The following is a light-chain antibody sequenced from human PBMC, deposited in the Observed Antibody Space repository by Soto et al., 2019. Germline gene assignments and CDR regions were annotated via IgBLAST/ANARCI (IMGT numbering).Light chain of an antibody. J-gene: IGLJ2*01. Sequence: QSVLTQPPSVSAAPGQTVTISRSGRGSNIGSNSVSWYQQVPGTAPKLLLYDNNKRPSGIPDRFSGSKSGTSATLGITGLQTADEADYYCGTWESYLSVGVFGGGTQLTVL. CDR2: DNN. V-gene: IGLV1-51*01. CDR1: GSNIGSNS. CDR3: GTWESYLSVGV.